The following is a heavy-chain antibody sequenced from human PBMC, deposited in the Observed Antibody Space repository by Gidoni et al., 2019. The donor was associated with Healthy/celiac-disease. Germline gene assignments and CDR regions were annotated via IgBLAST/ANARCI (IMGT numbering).Heavy chain of an antibody. D-gene: IGHD3-3*01. J-gene: IGHJ5*02. CDR3: ARQDLPYDFTVPFDP. V-gene: IGHV2-5*02. Sequence: QITLKESGPTLVKPTQTLTLTCTFSGFSLTTTGVGVGWIRQPLGKALEWLALIYWDDDKRYSPSLKSRLTITKDTSKNQVVLTMTNMDPVDTATYYCARQDLPYDFTVPFDPWGPGTLVTVSS. CDR1: GFSLTTTGVG. CDR2: IYWDDDK.